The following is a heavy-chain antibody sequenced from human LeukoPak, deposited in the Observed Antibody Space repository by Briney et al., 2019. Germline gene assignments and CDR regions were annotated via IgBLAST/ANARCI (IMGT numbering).Heavy chain of an antibody. CDR2: IYHSGST. D-gene: IGHD3-10*01. J-gene: IGHJ5*02. CDR1: GYSISSGYY. CDR3: ARRPTIRGWFDP. V-gene: IGHV4-38-2*01. Sequence: SETLSLTCAVSGYSISSGYYWGWIRQPPGKGLEWIGSIYHSGSTYFNPSFKSRVTISVDTSKNQFSLKLSSVTAADTAVYYCARRPTIRGWFDPWGQGTLVTVSS.